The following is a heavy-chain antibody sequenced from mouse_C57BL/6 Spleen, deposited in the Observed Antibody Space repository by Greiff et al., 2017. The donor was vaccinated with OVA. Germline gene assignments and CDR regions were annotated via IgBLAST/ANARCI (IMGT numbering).Heavy chain of an antibody. Sequence: EVQLQESGPGLVKPSQSLSLTCSVTGYSITSGYYWNWIRQFPGNKLEWMGYISYDGSNNYNPSLKNRISITRDTSKNQFFLKLNSVTTEDTATYDCARASAGYFDYWGQGTTLTVSS. CDR2: ISYDGSN. CDR3: ARASAGYFDY. J-gene: IGHJ2*01. CDR1: GYSITSGYY. V-gene: IGHV3-6*01.